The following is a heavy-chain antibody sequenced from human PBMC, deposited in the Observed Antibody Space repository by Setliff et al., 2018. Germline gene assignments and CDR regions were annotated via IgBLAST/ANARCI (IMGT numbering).Heavy chain of an antibody. CDR2: IKEDGSEE. CDR1: GFRFSRHW. J-gene: IGHJ5*02. Sequence: PGESLKISCAASGFRFSRHWMTWVRQAPGKGLEWMANIKEDGSEEYYVDSVRGRFSISRDNAKDSVFLEMNSLRADDTAVYYCARDNVILDDSRGIFYPWYDPWGQGTLVTVSS. CDR3: ARDNVILDDSRGIFYPWYDP. V-gene: IGHV3-7*03. D-gene: IGHD4-4*01.